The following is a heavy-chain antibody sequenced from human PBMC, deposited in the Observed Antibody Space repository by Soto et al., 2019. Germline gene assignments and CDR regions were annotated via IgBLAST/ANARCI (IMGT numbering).Heavy chain of an antibody. Sequence: SVKVSCKASGGTFSSYTISWVRQAPGQGLEWMGRIIPILGIANYAQKFQGRVTITADKSTSTAYMELSSLRSEDTAVYYCARDGDVGSGWYYFDYWGQGTLVTVSS. CDR1: GGTFSSYT. CDR2: IIPILGIA. V-gene: IGHV1-69*04. D-gene: IGHD6-19*01. CDR3: ARDGDVGSGWYYFDY. J-gene: IGHJ4*02.